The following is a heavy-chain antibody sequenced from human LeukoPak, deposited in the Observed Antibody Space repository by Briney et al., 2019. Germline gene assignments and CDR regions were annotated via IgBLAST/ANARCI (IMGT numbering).Heavy chain of an antibody. CDR2: IIPIFGTA. D-gene: IGHD4-17*01. J-gene: IGHJ5*02. CDR3: ARGVGDPSGGGWFDP. V-gene: IGHV1-69*06. CDR1: GGTFSSYA. Sequence: ASVKVSCKASGGTFSSYAISWVRQAPGQGLEWMGGIIPIFGTANYAQKFQGRVTITADKSTSTAYMELSSLRSEDTAVYYCARGVGDPSGGGWFDPWGQGTLVTVSS.